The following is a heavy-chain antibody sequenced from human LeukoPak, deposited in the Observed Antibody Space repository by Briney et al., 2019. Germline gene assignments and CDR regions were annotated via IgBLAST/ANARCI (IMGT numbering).Heavy chain of an antibody. Sequence: GGSLRLSCAPSGFTFSDYATNWVRQAAGKGLEWVAYIRSTSSTIYYADSGKGRFTISRANGKHSPYMQLNSLREEDTAVHYCARSFDSWGQRTMVTVSS. CDR2: IRSTSSTI. V-gene: IGHV3-48*02. CDR1: GFTFSDYA. J-gene: IGHJ3*02. CDR3: ARSFDS.